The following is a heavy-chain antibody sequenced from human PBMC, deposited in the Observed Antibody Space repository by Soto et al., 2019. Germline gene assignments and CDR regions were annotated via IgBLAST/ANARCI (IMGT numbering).Heavy chain of an antibody. CDR3: ARVIDTAMVPGYYGMDV. J-gene: IGHJ6*02. V-gene: IGHV1-3*01. CDR1: GYTFTSYA. D-gene: IGHD5-18*01. Sequence: EASVKVSCKASGYTFTSYAMHWVRQAPGQRLEWMGWINAGNGNTKYSQKFQGRVTITRDTSASTAYMELSSLRSEDTAVYYCARVIDTAMVPGYYGMDVWGQGTTVTVSS. CDR2: INAGNGNT.